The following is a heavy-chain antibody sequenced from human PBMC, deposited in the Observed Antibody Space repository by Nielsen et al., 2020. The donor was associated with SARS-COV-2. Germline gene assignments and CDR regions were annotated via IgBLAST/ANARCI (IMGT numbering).Heavy chain of an antibody. CDR3: ARHRQWELLGIDY. Sequence: SETLSLTCSVSGGSISSNFYYWGWIRQPPGKGLEWIGSHYYGGSTYYNPSLKSRVTISVDTSKNQFSLRLTSVTAADAAVYYCARHRQWELLGIDYWGQGTLVTVSS. V-gene: IGHV4-39*01. CDR1: GGSISSNFYY. CDR2: HYYGGST. J-gene: IGHJ4*02. D-gene: IGHD1-26*01.